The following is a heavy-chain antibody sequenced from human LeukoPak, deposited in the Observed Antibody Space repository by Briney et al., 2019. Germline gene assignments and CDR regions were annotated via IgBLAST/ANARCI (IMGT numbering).Heavy chain of an antibody. Sequence: XGXTYYXXSTNYNPSLRRRGTISVDKSKIQFSLKLSSVTAADTAVYYCARASSAYYDFWSGYPNWFDPWGQGTLVTVSS. CDR2: TYYXXST. CDR3: ARASSAYYDFWSGYPNWFDP. V-gene: IGHV4-59*01. D-gene: IGHD3-3*01. J-gene: IGHJ5*02.